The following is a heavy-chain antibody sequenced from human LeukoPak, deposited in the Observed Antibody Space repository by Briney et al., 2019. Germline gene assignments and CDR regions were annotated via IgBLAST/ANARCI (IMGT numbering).Heavy chain of an antibody. CDR3: ARVPAAMYYYYMDV. J-gene: IGHJ6*03. CDR2: ISSNGGST. Sequence: GGSLRLSCAASGFTFSSYALHWVRQAPGKGLEYVSAISSNGGSTFYANSVKGRFTISRDNSKNTLYLQMGSLRTEDMAVYYCARVPAAMYYYYMDVWGKGTTVTVS. CDR1: GFTFSSYA. V-gene: IGHV3-64*01. D-gene: IGHD2-2*01.